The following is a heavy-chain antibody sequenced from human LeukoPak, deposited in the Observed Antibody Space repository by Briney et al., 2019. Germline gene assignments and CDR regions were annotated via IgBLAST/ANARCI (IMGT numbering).Heavy chain of an antibody. CDR3: ARGSRLDY. V-gene: IGHV4-34*01. CDR1: GGSFSGYY. Sequence: SETLSLTCAVYGGSFSGYYWSWIRQPPGKGLEWIGEINHSGSTNYNPSLKSRVTISVDTSKNQFSLKLSSVTAADTAVYYCARGSRLDYWGRGTLVTVSS. J-gene: IGHJ4*02. D-gene: IGHD2-21*02. CDR2: INHSGST.